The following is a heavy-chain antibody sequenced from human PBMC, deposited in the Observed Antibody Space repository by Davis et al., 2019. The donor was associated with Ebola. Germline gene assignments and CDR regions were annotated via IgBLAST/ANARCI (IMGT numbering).Heavy chain of an antibody. V-gene: IGHV4-34*01. D-gene: IGHD3-22*01. CDR1: GGSFSGYY. CDR3: AREDGYHYYGMDV. CDR2: INHSGST. Sequence: MPSETLSLTCAVYGGSFSGYYWSWIRQPPGKGLEWIGEINHSGSTNYNPSLKSRVTISVDTSKNQFSVKLTSVTATDTAVYFCAREDGYHYYGMDVWGQGTLVTVSS. J-gene: IGHJ6*02.